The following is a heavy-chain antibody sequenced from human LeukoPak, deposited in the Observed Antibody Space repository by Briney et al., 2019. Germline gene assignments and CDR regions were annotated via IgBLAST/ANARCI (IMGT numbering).Heavy chain of an antibody. D-gene: IGHD3-22*01. Sequence: ASVKVSCKASGYTFTGYYMHWVRQAPGQGLEWMGWINPNSGGTNYAQKFQGRVTMTRDTSISTAYMELSRLRSDDTAVYYCARGIYSSGYYYYFDFWGQGTLVTVSS. CDR1: GYTFTGYY. V-gene: IGHV1-2*02. CDR3: ARGIYSSGYYYYFDF. CDR2: INPNSGGT. J-gene: IGHJ4*02.